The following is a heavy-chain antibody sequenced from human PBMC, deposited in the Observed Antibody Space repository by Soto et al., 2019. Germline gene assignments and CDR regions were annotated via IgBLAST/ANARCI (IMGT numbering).Heavy chain of an antibody. CDR1: GDSFANDW. CDR2: VNPGDSNT. V-gene: IGHV5-51*01. CDR3: ARPHNNYVAS. J-gene: IGHJ4*02. D-gene: IGHD2-21*01. Sequence: GESLKISCNAAGDSFANDWIGLVRQMPGKGLEWMAIVNPGDSNTKYSPSFQGQVTISADKSISTAYLQWSSLKASDTAMYYCARPHNNYVASSGQGTLVTVPS.